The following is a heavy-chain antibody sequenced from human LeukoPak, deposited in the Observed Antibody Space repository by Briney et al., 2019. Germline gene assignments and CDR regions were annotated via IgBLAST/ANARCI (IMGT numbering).Heavy chain of an antibody. V-gene: IGHV3-73*01. D-gene: IGHD5-12*01. CDR3: TRQTSGHDWGDYYGMDV. J-gene: IGHJ6*02. CDR1: GFTFSGSA. CDR2: IRSKPVSYAT. Sequence: GGSLRLSCAASGFTFSGSAIHWVRQGSGKGLEWVGRIRSKPVSYATAYAASVKGRFTISRDDSKNGAYLHMNSLKTEDTAVYYCTRQTSGHDWGDYYGMDVWGQGTTVTVSS.